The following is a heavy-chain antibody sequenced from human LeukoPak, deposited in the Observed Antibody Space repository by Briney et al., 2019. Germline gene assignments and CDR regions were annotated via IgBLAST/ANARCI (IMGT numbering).Heavy chain of an antibody. CDR1: GYTFTSNG. D-gene: IGHD2-15*01. CDR2: VSGHNGDR. V-gene: IGHV1-18*01. CDR3: ARYCSGGRCSVFDY. J-gene: IGHJ4*02. Sequence: ASVKVSCKASGYTFTSNGISWVRQAPGQGLEWMGWVSGHNGDRNHAQKFQGRVTMTTDTSTSTAYMELTSLRSDDTAVYFCARYCSGGRCSVFDYWGQGTLVTVSS.